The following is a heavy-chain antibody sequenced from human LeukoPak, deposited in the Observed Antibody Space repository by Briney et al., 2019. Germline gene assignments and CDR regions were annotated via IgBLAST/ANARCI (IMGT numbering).Heavy chain of an antibody. CDR2: ISDSADTI. CDR3: AREGGDWGEGYFDY. J-gene: IGHJ4*02. D-gene: IGHD2-21*02. CDR1: GFTFSDSY. Sequence: PGGSLRLSCAASGFTFSDSYMSWLRQVPGKGLEWISYISDSADTIYYADSVKGRFTISRDNAKNSLYLQMNSLRAEDTAVYVCAREGGDWGEGYFDYWGQGTLVTVSS. V-gene: IGHV3-11*01.